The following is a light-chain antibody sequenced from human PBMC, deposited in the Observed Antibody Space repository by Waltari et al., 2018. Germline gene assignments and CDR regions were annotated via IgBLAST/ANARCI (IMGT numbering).Light chain of an antibody. CDR1: SDNIANNY. Sequence: NFMLTQPHSVSESAGKTVIISCTGSSDNIANNYVQWYQHRPGSAPVTLIYEDNQRAFGVPDRFSGSIDSSSNSASLTISGLRTEDEAYYFCQSYYAYDVIFGGGTKLTVL. CDR2: EDN. J-gene: IGLJ2*01. CDR3: QSYYAYDVI. V-gene: IGLV6-57*02.